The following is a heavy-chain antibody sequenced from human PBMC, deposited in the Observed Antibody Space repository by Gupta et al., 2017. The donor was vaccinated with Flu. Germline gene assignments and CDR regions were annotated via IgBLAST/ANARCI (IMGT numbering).Heavy chain of an antibody. V-gene: IGHV4-39*01. CDR2: IYYSGST. CDR3: ARRGPSGSYCVVPYRPFRGTDDAFDI. Sequence: QLQPQESGPGLVKPSETLSITCTVSGGAISSSSDYWGWIRQPPGQGPERMGSIYYSGSTYYTPSLKSRVTISVDTSKNQFSLKLSSVTAADTAVYYCARRGPSGSYCVVPYRPFRGTDDAFDIWGQGTMVTVSS. J-gene: IGHJ3*02. CDR1: GGAISSSSDY. D-gene: IGHD1-26*01.